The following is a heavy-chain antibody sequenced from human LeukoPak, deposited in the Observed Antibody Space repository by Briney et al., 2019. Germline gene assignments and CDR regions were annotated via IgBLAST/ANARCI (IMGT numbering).Heavy chain of an antibody. Sequence: APVKVSCKASGYTFTCYYMHWVRQAPGQGLEWMGWINPNSGGTNYAQKLQGRVTMTTDTSTSTAYMELRSLRSDDTAVYYCASGGGSGWYPSELDYWGQGTLVTVSS. CDR2: INPNSGGT. D-gene: IGHD6-19*01. V-gene: IGHV1-2*02. J-gene: IGHJ4*02. CDR3: ASGGGSGWYPSELDY. CDR1: GYTFTCYY.